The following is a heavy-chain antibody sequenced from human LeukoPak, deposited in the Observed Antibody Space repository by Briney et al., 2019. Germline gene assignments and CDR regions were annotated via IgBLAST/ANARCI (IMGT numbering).Heavy chain of an antibody. CDR3: ARGSRPHRLYGGYVFDY. CDR2: IIPILGTA. D-gene: IGHD5-12*01. Sequence: SVKVSCKASGGTFSSYAISWVRQAPGQGLEWMGGIIPILGTANYAQKFQGRVTITADESTSTAYMELSSLRSEDTAVYYCARGSRPHRLYGGYVFDYWGQGTLVTVSS. CDR1: GGTFSSYA. J-gene: IGHJ4*02. V-gene: IGHV1-69*13.